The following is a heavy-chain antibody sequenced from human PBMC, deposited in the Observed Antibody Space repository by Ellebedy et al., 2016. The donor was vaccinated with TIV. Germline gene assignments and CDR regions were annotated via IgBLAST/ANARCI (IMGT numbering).Heavy chain of an antibody. V-gene: IGHV3-11*01. Sequence: GESLKISCAASGFTFGDYYMSWIRQAPGKGLEWISYITNTGHTIYYADSMKGRFTVARDNANNSMYLQMSSLRAEDTATYYCGRARAPGYFAYYYYGMDVWGQGTTVTVSS. D-gene: IGHD3-9*01. J-gene: IGHJ6*02. CDR1: GFTFGDYY. CDR2: ITNTGHTI. CDR3: GRARAPGYFAYYYYGMDV.